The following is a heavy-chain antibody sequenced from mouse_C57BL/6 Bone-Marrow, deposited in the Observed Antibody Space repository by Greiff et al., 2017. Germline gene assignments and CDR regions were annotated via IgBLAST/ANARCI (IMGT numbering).Heavy chain of an antibody. CDR2: INPSSGYT. V-gene: IGHV1-4*01. J-gene: IGHJ2*01. CDR1: GYTFTSYT. D-gene: IGHD4-1*01. Sequence: QVQLTESGAELARPGASVKMSCKASGYTFTSYTMHWVKQRPGQGLEWIGYINPSSGYTKSNQKFKDKATCTADKSSRTAYMQLSSLTYEDAAVYYCARRTGTDFDYWGQGTTLTVSS. CDR3: ARRTGTDFDY.